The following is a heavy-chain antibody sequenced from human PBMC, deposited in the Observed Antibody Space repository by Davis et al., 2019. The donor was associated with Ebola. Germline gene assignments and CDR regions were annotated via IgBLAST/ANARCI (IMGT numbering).Heavy chain of an antibody. D-gene: IGHD2-2*02. CDR1: GYSFTSYW. CDR2: IYPGDSDT. Sequence: PGGSLRLSCKGSGYSFTSYWIGWVRQMPGKGLEWMGIIYPGDSDTRYSPSFQGQVTISADKSISTAYLQWSSLKASDTAMYYCARDWAYCSSTSCYIEARFDYWGQGTLVTVSS. CDR3: ARDWAYCSSTSCYIEARFDY. J-gene: IGHJ4*02. V-gene: IGHV5-51*01.